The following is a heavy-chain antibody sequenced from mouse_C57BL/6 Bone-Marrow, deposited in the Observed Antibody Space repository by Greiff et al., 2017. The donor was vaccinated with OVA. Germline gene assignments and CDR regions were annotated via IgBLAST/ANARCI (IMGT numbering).Heavy chain of an antibody. D-gene: IGHD1-1*01. CDR3: ARERGSSFSWFAY. CDR1: GYSITSGYY. J-gene: IGHJ3*01. V-gene: IGHV3-6*01. CDR2: ISYDGSN. Sequence: EVKLMESGPGLVKPSQSLSLTCSVTGYSITSGYYWNWIRQFPGNKLERMGYISYDGSNNYNPSLKNRISITRDTSKNQFFLKLNSVTTEDTATYYCARERGSSFSWFAYWGQGTLVTVSA.